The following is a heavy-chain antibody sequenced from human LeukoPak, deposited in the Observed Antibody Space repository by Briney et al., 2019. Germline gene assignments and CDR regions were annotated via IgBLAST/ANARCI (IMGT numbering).Heavy chain of an antibody. Sequence: AGGSLRLSCVASGFTLSDYSMHWVRQAPGKGLEWVSSISSSGSYIYYADSVKGRFTISRDNAKNSLWLQMNSLRAGDTAVYYCARGKYCTSTSCTTPFDPWGQGTLVTVSS. CDR2: ISSSGSYI. V-gene: IGHV3-21*01. D-gene: IGHD2-2*01. J-gene: IGHJ5*02. CDR3: ARGKYCTSTSCTTPFDP. CDR1: GFTLSDYS.